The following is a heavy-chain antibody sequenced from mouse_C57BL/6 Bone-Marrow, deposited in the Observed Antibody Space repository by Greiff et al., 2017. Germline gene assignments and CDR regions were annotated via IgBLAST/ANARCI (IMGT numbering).Heavy chain of an antibody. D-gene: IGHD2-4*01. J-gene: IGHJ1*03. CDR1: GFTFSSYA. CDR3: ARVGITRYFDV. Sequence: EVQRVESGGGLVKPGGSLKLSCAASGFTFSSYAMSWVRQTPEKRLEWVATISDGGSYTYYPDNVKGRFTISRDNAKNNLYLQMSHLKSEDTAMYYCARVGITRYFDVWGTGTTVTVSS. V-gene: IGHV5-4*01. CDR2: ISDGGSYT.